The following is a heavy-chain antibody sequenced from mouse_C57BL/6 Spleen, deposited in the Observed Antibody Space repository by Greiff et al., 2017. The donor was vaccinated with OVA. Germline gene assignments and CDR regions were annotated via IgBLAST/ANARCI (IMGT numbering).Heavy chain of an antibody. D-gene: IGHD1-1*01. V-gene: IGHV1-55*01. CDR3: ALYGSSYWYVDV. Sequence: QVQLQQPGAELVKPGASVKMSCKASGYTFTSYWITWVKQRPGQGLEWIGDIYPGSGSTNYNEKFKSKATLTVDTSSSTAYMQLSSLTSEDSAVYYCALYGSSYWYVDVWGTGTTVTVSS. J-gene: IGHJ1*03. CDR1: GYTFTSYW. CDR2: IYPGSGST.